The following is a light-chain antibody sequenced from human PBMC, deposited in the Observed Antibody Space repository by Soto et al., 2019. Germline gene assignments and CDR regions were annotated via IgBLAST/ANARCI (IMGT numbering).Light chain of an antibody. CDR1: SGSIGSNY. J-gene: IGLJ2*01. CDR2: EDK. Sequence: NFMLTQPHSVSESPGKTVTISCTRSSGSIGSNYVQWYQQRPGSAPTTVIYEDKQRPSGVPDRFSGSTDGSSNSASLTISGLQTEDEADYYCQSYDSSSVVFGGGTKPDRP. CDR3: QSYDSSSVV. V-gene: IGLV6-57*04.